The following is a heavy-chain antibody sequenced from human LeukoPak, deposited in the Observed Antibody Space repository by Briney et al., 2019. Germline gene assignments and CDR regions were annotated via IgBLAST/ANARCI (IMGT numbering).Heavy chain of an antibody. D-gene: IGHD3-3*01. Sequence: GASVKVSCKASGYTFTSYDMNWVRQATGQGLEWMGWMNPNSGNTGYAQKFQGRVTMTRNTSISTAYMELSSLRSEDTAVYYCARTDLEWLSKPDYWGQGTLVTVSS. CDR1: GYTFTSYD. J-gene: IGHJ4*02. V-gene: IGHV1-8*01. CDR3: ARTDLEWLSKPDY. CDR2: MNPNSGNT.